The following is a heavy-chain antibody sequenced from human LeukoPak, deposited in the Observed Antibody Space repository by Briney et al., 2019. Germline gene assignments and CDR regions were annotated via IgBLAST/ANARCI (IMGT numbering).Heavy chain of an antibody. CDR3: ARDLGDCTTTTCYGDYYYAIDV. CDR1: GGTFSNYA. J-gene: IGHJ6*04. CDR2: IIPFFGTT. V-gene: IGHV1-69*01. D-gene: IGHD2-2*01. Sequence: SVKVSYKASGGTFSNYAIIWVRQAPGQGLEWMGGIIPFFGTTNCSQKFQGRVTMTADESTSTAYMELNSLKSEDTAVYCCARDLGDCTTTTCYGDYYYAIDVWGNGTTVTVSS.